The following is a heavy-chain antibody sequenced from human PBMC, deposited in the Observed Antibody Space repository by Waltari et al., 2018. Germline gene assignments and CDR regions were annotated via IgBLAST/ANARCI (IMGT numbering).Heavy chain of an antibody. Sequence: EVQLVESGGGMVQPGGSLRLSCVVSGFSFSTYWMSWVRKAPGKGLEWVAMIKGDGSEIYYVDSVKGRFTVSRDNAKNSLYLQMNSLRVDDTAVYYCVRESEGVVVSTTTFDYWGQGTPVTVSS. V-gene: IGHV3-7*01. CDR1: GFSFSTYW. D-gene: IGHD2-21*02. J-gene: IGHJ4*02. CDR2: IKGDGSEI. CDR3: VRESEGVVVSTTTFDY.